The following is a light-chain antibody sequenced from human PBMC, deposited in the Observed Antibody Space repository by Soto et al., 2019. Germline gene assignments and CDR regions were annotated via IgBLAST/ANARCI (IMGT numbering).Light chain of an antibody. CDR2: EVS. CDR1: SSDVGGFTY. CDR3: SAYTVSRTYV. Sequence: QSALTQPASVSGSPGQSITISCTGTSSDVGGFTYVSWYQQYPGKAPKLMIYEVSNRPSGVSNRFSGSKSGNTASLTISGLQAEDEADYYCSAYTVSRTYVFGTGTKLTVL. V-gene: IGLV2-14*01. J-gene: IGLJ1*01.